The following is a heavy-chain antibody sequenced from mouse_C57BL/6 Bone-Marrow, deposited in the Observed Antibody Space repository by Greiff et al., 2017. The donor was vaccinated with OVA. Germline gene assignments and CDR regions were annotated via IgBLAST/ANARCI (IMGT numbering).Heavy chain of an antibody. CDR1: GFTFSSYG. V-gene: IGHV5-6*02. CDR2: ISSGGSYT. Sequence: EVKLVESGGDLVKPGGSLKLSCAASGFTFSSYGMSWVRQTPDKRLEWVATISSGGSYTYYPDSVKGRFTISRDNAKNTLYLQMSSLKSEDTAMYYCARRATEFADWGKGTLVTVSA. J-gene: IGHJ3*01. CDR3: ARRATEFAD.